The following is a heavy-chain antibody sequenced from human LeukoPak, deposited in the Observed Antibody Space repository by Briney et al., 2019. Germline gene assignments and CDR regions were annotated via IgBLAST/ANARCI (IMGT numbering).Heavy chain of an antibody. CDR2: INPSGGST. CDR3: ARGPGPADDGGGYCFDY. D-gene: IGHD3-22*01. Sequence: ASVKVSCKASGYTFTSYYLYWVRQAPGQGLEWMGVINPSGGSTTSAQKFQGRVTMTRDTSTSTVYMELRSLRSEDMAVYYCARGPGPADDGGGYCFDYWGQGTLVTVSS. J-gene: IGHJ4*02. CDR1: GYTFTSYY. V-gene: IGHV1-46*01.